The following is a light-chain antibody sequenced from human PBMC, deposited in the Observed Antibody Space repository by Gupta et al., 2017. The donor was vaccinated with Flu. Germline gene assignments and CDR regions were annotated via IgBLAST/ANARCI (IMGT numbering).Light chain of an antibody. J-gene: IGKJ2*01. V-gene: IGKV1-5*03. CDR3: QQYNYYPYT. Sequence: SIWLAWYQQKPGKAPKLLISRASSLESGDPSSFSGSGSGTEFTLTISSLQPDDFATYYCQQYNYYPYTFGQGTRLESK. CDR2: RAS. CDR1: SIW.